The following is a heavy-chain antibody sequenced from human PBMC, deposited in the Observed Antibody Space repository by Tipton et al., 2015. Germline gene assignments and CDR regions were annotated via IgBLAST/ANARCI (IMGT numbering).Heavy chain of an antibody. Sequence: RSLRLSCAASGFTFGNYGMHWVRQAPGKGLEWVALISYDGSNKYYADSVKGRFTISRDNSKNTLYLQMNSLRAEDTAVYYCAEWGYCSSISCYSPYDYFGMDVWGQGTTVTVSS. CDR3: AEWGYCSSISCYSPYDYFGMDV. V-gene: IGHV3-30*18. CDR1: GFTFGNYG. CDR2: ISYDGSNK. D-gene: IGHD2-2*01. J-gene: IGHJ6*02.